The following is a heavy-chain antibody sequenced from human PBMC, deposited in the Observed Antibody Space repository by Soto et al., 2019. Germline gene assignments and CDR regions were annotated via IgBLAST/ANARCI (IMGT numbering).Heavy chain of an antibody. Sequence: SETLSLTCTVSGGSISSYYWSWIRQPPGKGLEWIGYIYYSGGTNYNPSLKSRVTISVDTSKNQFSLKLSSVTAADTAVYYCARGNDFWSGYYTDWGQGTLVTVSS. J-gene: IGHJ4*02. V-gene: IGHV4-59*08. CDR2: IYYSGGT. D-gene: IGHD3-3*01. CDR1: GGSISSYY. CDR3: ARGNDFWSGYYTD.